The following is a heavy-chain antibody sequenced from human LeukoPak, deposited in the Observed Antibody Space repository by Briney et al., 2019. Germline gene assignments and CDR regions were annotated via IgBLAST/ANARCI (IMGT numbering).Heavy chain of an antibody. Sequence: GGSLRLSCTASGFTFGDYAMRSFRQAPGRGLGWVGFIRSKAYGGTTEYAASVKGRFTISRDDSKSIAYLQMNSLKTEDTAVYYCTRDDYHEYYFDYWGQGTLVTVSS. J-gene: IGHJ4*02. V-gene: IGHV3-49*03. CDR3: TRDDYHEYYFDY. CDR1: GFTFGDYA. D-gene: IGHD3-22*01. CDR2: IRSKAYGGTT.